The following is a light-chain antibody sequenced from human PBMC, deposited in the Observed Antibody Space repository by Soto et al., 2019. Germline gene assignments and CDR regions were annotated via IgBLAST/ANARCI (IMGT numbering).Light chain of an antibody. CDR1: SSDVGGYDY. J-gene: IGLJ2*01. V-gene: IGLV2-8*01. CDR2: EVT. CDR3: SSYAGSMNLL. Sequence: QSALTQPPSASGSPGQSVTISCTGTSSDVGGYDYVTWYQHHPGKAPKVMIYEVTKRPSGVPDRFSASKSDNTASPTVSGLQAEDEADYYCSSYAGSMNLLFGGGTKLTVL.